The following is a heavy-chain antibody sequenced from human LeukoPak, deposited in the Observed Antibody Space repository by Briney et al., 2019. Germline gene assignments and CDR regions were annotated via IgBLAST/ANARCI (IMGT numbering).Heavy chain of an antibody. J-gene: IGHJ4*02. Sequence: SLRVFSAVTGITFTLYVMTWVRHALRKGLEWVPAITGTGGSIYYADSVTGRFTISRDNSKNTLYLQMSSLRPEDTAIYSSPHPPTPDHGALDYWGQGTLVTVSS. CDR2: ITGTGGSI. V-gene: IGHV3-23*01. D-gene: IGHD1-14*01. CDR1: GITFTLYV. CDR3: PHPPTPDHGALDY.